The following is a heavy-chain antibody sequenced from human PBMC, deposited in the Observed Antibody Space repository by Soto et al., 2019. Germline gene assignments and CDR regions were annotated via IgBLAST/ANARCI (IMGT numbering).Heavy chain of an antibody. CDR1: GFTFSSYW. CDR3: ARVIASTGEYYFDY. V-gene: IGHV3-74*01. D-gene: IGHD6-13*01. Sequence: EVQLVESGGGLVQPGGSLRLSCAASGFTFSSYWMHWVRQAPGKGLVWVSRINRDGSSTNYADSVKGRVNISRDTAKNTLYLQMNSLRAEDTAVYYCARVIASTGEYYFDYWGQGTLVTVSS. J-gene: IGHJ4*02. CDR2: INRDGSST.